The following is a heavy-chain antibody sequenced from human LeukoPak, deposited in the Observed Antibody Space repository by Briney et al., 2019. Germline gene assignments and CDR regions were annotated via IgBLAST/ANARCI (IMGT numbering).Heavy chain of an antibody. J-gene: IGHJ4*02. D-gene: IGHD3-10*01. Sequence: GGSLRLSCAASGFTFSSYSMNWVRQAPGKGLEMVSFIISDSSAIYYADSVKGRFTISRDNAENSLYLQMNSLRDEDTAVYYCARAPLVRGVIPPFDYWGQGALVSVSS. CDR3: ARAPLVRGVIPPFDY. CDR1: GFTFSSYS. V-gene: IGHV3-48*02. CDR2: IISDSSAI.